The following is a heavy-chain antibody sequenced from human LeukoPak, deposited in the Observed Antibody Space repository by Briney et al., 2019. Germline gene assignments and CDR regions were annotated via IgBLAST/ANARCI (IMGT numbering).Heavy chain of an antibody. J-gene: IGHJ6*03. CDR1: GYTLTELS. Sequence: GASVKVSCKVSGYTLTELSMHWVRQVPGKGLEWMGGFDPEDGETIYAQKFQGRVTMTEDTSTDTAYMELSSLRSEDTAVYYCVRGTYQLLRFGPIFYMDVWGTGTTITIS. CDR3: VRGTYQLLRFGPIFYMDV. V-gene: IGHV1-24*01. D-gene: IGHD2-2*01. CDR2: FDPEDGET.